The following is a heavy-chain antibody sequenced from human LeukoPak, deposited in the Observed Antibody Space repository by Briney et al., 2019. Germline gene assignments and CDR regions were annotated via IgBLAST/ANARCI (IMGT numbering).Heavy chain of an antibody. V-gene: IGHV4-39*01. CDR1: GGSISSSSYY. D-gene: IGHD3-10*01. CDR3: ARRTGYYGSGSYYY. Sequence: SETLSLTCTVSGGSISSSSYYWGWIRQPPGKGLAWIGSIYYSGSTYYNPSLMSRVTISVDTSKNQFSLKLSSVAAADTAVYYCARRTGYYGSGSYYYWGQGTLVTVSS. CDR2: IYYSGST. J-gene: IGHJ4*02.